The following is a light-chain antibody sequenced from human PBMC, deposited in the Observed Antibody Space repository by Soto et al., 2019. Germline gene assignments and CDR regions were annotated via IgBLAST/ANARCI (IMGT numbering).Light chain of an antibody. V-gene: IGLV4-69*01. CDR2: VNSDGSY. J-gene: IGLJ3*02. Sequence: QSVLTQSPSASASLGASVKLTCTLSSGHRTYAIAWHQQHPGKGPRYLMKVNSDGSYIKGDGLPDRFSGSTSGAERYLTISSLQSEDEADYYCQTWAIGIHWVFGGGTKVTVL. CDR1: SGHRTYA. CDR3: QTWAIGIHWV.